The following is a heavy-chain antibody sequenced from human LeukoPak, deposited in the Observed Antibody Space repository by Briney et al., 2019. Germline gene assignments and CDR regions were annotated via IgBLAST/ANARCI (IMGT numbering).Heavy chain of an antibody. J-gene: IGHJ4*02. CDR1: GYTFSSYV. D-gene: IGHD6-19*01. CDR2: ISAYNGNT. CDR3: ARVERVAGTALDYFDY. V-gene: IGHV1-18*01. Sequence: ASVKVCCKASGYTFSSYVISWVRQAPGQGLEWMGWISAYNGNTNYAQKLQGRVTMTTDTSTRTAYMELRSLRSDDTAVYYCARVERVAGTALDYFDYWGQGTLVTVSS.